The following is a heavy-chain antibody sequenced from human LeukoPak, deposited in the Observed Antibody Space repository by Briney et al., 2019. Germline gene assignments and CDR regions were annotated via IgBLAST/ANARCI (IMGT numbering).Heavy chain of an antibody. V-gene: IGHV3-30*18. D-gene: IGHD3-10*01. J-gene: IGHJ5*02. Sequence: PGGSLRLSCAASGFTFSSYSMNWVRQAPGKGLEWVAVISYDGSNKYYADSVKGRFTISRDNSKNTLYLQMNSLRAEDTAVYYCAKGGVAPSEFDPWGQGTLVTVSS. CDR1: GFTFSSYS. CDR3: AKGGVAPSEFDP. CDR2: ISYDGSNK.